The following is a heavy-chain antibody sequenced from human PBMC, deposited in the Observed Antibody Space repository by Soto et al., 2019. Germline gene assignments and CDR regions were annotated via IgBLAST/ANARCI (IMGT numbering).Heavy chain of an antibody. CDR1: GDSVSSNSAA. J-gene: IGHJ4*02. V-gene: IGHV6-1*01. D-gene: IGHD3-3*01. CDR2: TYYKSKWYN. CDR3: TRESMGTVVGVVVIPHFDY. Sequence: SQTLSLTCAISGDSVSSNSAAWNWIRQSPSRGLEWLGRTYYKSKWYNDYAVSVKGRITINPDTSKNQFSLQLNSVTPEDTAVYYCTRESMGTVVGVVVIPHFDYWGQGTQVTVSS.